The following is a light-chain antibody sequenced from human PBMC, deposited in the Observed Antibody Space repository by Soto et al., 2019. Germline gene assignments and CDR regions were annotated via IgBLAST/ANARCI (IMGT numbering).Light chain of an antibody. Sequence: QSALTQPASVSGSPGQSITISCTGTNSDVGSYNLVSWYQQHPGKAPKLMIYEVSKRPSGFSNRFTGSKPGNTASLTISGLQAEDEADYYCSSYAGSSTYVFGTGTKVTVL. CDR1: NSDVGSYNL. CDR2: EVS. CDR3: SSYAGSSTYV. V-gene: IGLV2-23*02. J-gene: IGLJ1*01.